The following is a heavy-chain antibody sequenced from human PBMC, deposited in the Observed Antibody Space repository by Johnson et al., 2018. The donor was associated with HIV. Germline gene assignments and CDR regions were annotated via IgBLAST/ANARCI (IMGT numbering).Heavy chain of an antibody. CDR3: AKGRSEYRRPIGAFDI. CDR1: GFTFDDYA. V-gene: IGHV3-9*01. CDR2: ISWNSGSI. Sequence: VQLVESGGGLVQPGRSLRLSCAASGFTFDDYAMHWVRQAPGKGLEWVSGISWNSGSIGDADSVKGRFTISRDNAKNSLYLQMNSLRAEDTALYYCAKGRSEYRRPIGAFDIWGQGTMVTVSS. J-gene: IGHJ3*02. D-gene: IGHD6-6*01.